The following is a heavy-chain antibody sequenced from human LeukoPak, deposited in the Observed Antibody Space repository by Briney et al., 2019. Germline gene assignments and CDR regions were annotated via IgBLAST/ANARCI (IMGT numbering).Heavy chain of an antibody. V-gene: IGHV4-31*03. J-gene: IGHJ4*02. CDR2: IYYSGSP. CDR3: AREGSGSYLRAYFDY. Sequence: PSETLSLTCTVSGGSISSRGYYWSWIPQHPGKGLEWIGYIYYSGSPYYNPSLKSRVTISVDTSKNQFSLKLSSVTAADTAVYYCAREGSGSYLRAYFDYWGQGTLVTVSS. CDR1: GGSISSRGYY. D-gene: IGHD1-26*01.